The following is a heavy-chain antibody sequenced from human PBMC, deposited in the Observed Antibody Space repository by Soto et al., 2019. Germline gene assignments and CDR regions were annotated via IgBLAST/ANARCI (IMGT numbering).Heavy chain of an antibody. Sequence: PGESLKISCKGSGYTFTDYWISWVRQMPGKGLEWMGRINPSDSYTYYSPSFQGHVTISADKSISAVFLQWSSLRASDTAMYYCARVPNYYYYGMDVWGQGTTVTVS. J-gene: IGHJ6*02. CDR2: INPSDSYT. CDR3: ARVPNYYYYGMDV. CDR1: GYTFTDYW. V-gene: IGHV5-10-1*01.